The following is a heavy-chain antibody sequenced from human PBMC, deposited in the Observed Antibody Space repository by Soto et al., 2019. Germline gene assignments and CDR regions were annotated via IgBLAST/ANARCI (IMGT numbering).Heavy chain of an antibody. CDR3: ARDLERNHYYYYYGMDV. D-gene: IGHD1-1*01. CDR2: ISSSSSYI. J-gene: IGHJ6*02. Sequence: EVQLVESGGGLVKPGGSLRLSCAASGFTFSSYSMNWVRQAPGKGLEWVSSISSSSSYIYYADSVKGRFTISRDNAKNSLYLQMNSLRAEDTAVYYCARDLERNHYYYYYGMDVWGQGTTVTVSS. V-gene: IGHV3-21*01. CDR1: GFTFSSYS.